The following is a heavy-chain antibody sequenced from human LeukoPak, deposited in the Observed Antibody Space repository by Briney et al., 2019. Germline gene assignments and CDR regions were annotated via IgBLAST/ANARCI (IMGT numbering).Heavy chain of an antibody. D-gene: IGHD1-26*01. V-gene: IGHV4-59*08. J-gene: IGHJ6*02. CDR3: ARRSGTSYYYYGMDV. Sequence: PSETLSLTCTVSGGSISSYYWSWIRQPPGKGLEWIGYIYYSGSTNYNPSLKSRVTISVDTSKNQFSLKLSSVTAADTAVYYCARRSGTSYYYYGMDVWGRGTTVTVSS. CDR1: GGSISSYY. CDR2: IYYSGST.